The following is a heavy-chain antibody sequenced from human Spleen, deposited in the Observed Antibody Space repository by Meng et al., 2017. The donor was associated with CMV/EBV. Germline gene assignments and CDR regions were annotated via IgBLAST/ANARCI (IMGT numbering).Heavy chain of an antibody. J-gene: IGHJ4*02. CDR1: GGSISSSSYY. CDR2: VVYSGTT. CDR3: ARHHHSPTFDY. V-gene: IGHV4-39*01. D-gene: IGHD1-14*01. Sequence: QLQLQESGPGLVKPSETLSLTCTVSGGSISSSSYYWAWIRQPPGEGLEWIGSVVYSGTTYYTSSLKSRVSISVDTSKNQFSLKLSSETAADTAVYYCARHHHSPTFDYWGQGTLVTVSS.